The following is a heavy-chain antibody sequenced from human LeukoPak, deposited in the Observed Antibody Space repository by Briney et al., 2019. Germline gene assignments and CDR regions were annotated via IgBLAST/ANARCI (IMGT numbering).Heavy chain of an antibody. CDR3: AGQGYDFWSGPRAIDY. V-gene: IGHV4-59*08. D-gene: IGHD3-3*01. CDR2: IYYSGST. Sequence: SETLSLTCTVSGGSISSYYWSWIRQPPGKGLEWIGYIYYSGSTNYNPSLKSRVTISVDTSKSQFSLKLSSVTAADTAVYYCAGQGYDFWSGPRAIDYWGQGTLVTVSS. J-gene: IGHJ4*02. CDR1: GGSISSYY.